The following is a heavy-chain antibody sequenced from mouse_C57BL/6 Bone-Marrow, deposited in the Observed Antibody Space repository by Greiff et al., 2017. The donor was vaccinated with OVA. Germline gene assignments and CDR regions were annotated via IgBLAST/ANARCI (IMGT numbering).Heavy chain of an antibody. CDR2: IYPGGGYT. D-gene: IGHD1-1*01. CDR1: GYTFTNSW. V-gene: IGHV1-63*01. CDR3: ARSGTTVVADY. J-gene: IGHJ2*01. Sequence: QVQLKESGAELVRPGTSVKISCKASGYTFTNSWIGWVTQRPGHGLEWIGDIYPGGGYTNYNEKFKGKATLSADKSSSTAYMQFSSLTSEDSAIYYCARSGTTVVADYWGQGTTLTVSA.